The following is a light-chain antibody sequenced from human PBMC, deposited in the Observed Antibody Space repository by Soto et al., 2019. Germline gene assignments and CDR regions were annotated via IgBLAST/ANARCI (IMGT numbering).Light chain of an antibody. CDR3: SSHKSSSTLV. V-gene: IGLV2-14*01. CDR1: SSDIGGHNY. CDR2: EVS. Sequence: QSVLTQPASVSGSPGQSITISCTGTSSDIGGHNYVSWYQQHPGKAPKLMIYEVSNRPSGVSDRFSGSKSGNTASLTISGLQAEDEADYYCSSHKSSSTLVFGTGTKVTVL. J-gene: IGLJ1*01.